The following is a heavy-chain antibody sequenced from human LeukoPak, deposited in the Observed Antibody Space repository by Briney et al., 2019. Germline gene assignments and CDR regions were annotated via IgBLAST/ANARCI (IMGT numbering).Heavy chain of an antibody. D-gene: IGHD3-22*01. CDR3: GRDRRATYYYDSSGYYSDF. V-gene: IGHV4-39*07. Sequence: SETLSLTCTVSAASISRGSYYWDWIRQPPGKGLQWIGSISYSGNTHSNPSPATRVTMSVDTSKNQFSLKLSSVTAADTAVYYCGRDRRATYYYDSSGYYSDFWGQGTLVTVSS. CDR2: ISYSGNT. CDR1: AASISRGSYY. J-gene: IGHJ4*02.